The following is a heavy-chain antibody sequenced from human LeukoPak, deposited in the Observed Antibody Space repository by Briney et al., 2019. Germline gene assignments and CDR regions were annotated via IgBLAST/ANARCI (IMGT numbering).Heavy chain of an antibody. V-gene: IGHV4-61*02. CDR1: GGSISSGSYY. D-gene: IGHD5-24*01. CDR3: ARATQEMATIPAFDI. J-gene: IGHJ3*02. Sequence: KPSETLSLTCTVSGGSISSGSYYWSWIRQPAGKGLGWIGRIYTSGSTNYNPSLKSRVTISVDTSKNQFSLKLSSVTAADTAVYYCARATQEMATIPAFDIWGQGTMVTVSS. CDR2: IYTSGST.